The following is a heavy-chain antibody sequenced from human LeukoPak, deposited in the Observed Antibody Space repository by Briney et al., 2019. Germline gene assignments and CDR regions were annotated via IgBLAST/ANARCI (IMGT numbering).Heavy chain of an antibody. CDR2: INHSGST. D-gene: IGHD3-3*01. CDR3: ARGPRMITIFGVVSSSYYFDY. V-gene: IGHV4-34*01. CDR1: GGSFSGYY. Sequence: SETLSLTCAVYGGSFSGYYWSWLRQPPGKGLEWIGEINHSGSTNYNPSLKSRVTISVDTSKNQFSLKLSSVTAADTAVYYCARGPRMITIFGVVSSSYYFDYWGQGTLVTVSS. J-gene: IGHJ4*02.